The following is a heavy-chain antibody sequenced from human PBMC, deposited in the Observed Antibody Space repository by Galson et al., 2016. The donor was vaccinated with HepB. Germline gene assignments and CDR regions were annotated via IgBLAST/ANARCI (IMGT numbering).Heavy chain of an antibody. CDR1: GYTFTSYD. CDR2: ISVYKNNT. D-gene: IGHD3-16*01. CDR3: ARGREGLNVFAVY. J-gene: IGHJ4*02. V-gene: IGHV1-18*01. Sequence: SVKVSCKASGYTFTSYDITWVRQAPGQGLEWMGWISVYKNNTNYAQKLLGRVTMTTDTSTSTAYLELRSLRSYDTAVYYCARGREGLNVFAVYWGQGTLVTVSS.